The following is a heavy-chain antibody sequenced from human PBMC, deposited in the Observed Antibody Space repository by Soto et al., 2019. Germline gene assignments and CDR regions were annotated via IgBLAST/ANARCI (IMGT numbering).Heavy chain of an antibody. CDR1: GFTFSSYA. D-gene: IGHD3-16*01. CDR2: ISGGGSST. Sequence: GGSLRLSCAASGFTFSSYAMSWVRQAPGKGLEWVSGISGGGSSTYYADSVKARFTISRDNAKNTLYLQMKSLRAEDTAVYYCEKGYYDYVWGTWFVSWGQGTLVTVSS. V-gene: IGHV3-23*01. J-gene: IGHJ5*01. CDR3: EKGYYDYVWGTWFVS.